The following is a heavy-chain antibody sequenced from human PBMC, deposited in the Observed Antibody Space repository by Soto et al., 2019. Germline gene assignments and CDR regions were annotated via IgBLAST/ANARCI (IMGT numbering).Heavy chain of an antibody. CDR2: ISGSGGST. CDR1: GFTFSSYA. D-gene: IGHD3-22*01. V-gene: IGHV3-23*01. Sequence: GGSLRLSCAASGFTFSSYAMSWVRQAPGKGLEWVSAISGSGGSTYYADSVKGRFTISRDNSKNTLYLQMNSLRAEDTAVYFCAKVGSSGYYLIDYWGQGTLVTVSS. CDR3: AKVGSSGYYLIDY. J-gene: IGHJ4*02.